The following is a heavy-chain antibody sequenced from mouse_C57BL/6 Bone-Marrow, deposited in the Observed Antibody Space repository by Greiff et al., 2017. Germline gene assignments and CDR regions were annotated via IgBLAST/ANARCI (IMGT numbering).Heavy chain of an antibody. Sequence: QVHVKQSGPELVKPGASVKISCKASGYAFSSSWMNWVKQRPGKGLEWIGRIYPGDGDTNYNGKFKGKATLTADKSSSTAYMQLSSLTSEDSAVYFCARNWAYWYFDVWGTGTTVTVSS. V-gene: IGHV1-82*01. D-gene: IGHD4-1*01. CDR3: ARNWAYWYFDV. CDR1: GYAFSSSW. J-gene: IGHJ1*03. CDR2: IYPGDGDT.